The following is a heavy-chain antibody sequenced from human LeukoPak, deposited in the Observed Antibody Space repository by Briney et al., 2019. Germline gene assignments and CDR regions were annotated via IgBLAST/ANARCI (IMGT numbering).Heavy chain of an antibody. CDR1: GYRFTSSW. CDR2: LYPGGSDI. V-gene: IGHV5-51*01. CDR3: AKLMGGTAMDV. Sequence: GESLKISCTCAGYRFTSSWIGWVGQMPGQGLEWMGILYPGGSDIRYSTSFQGRVTISVDKTITTAYLQWRSLKASDSATYYCAKLMGGTAMDVWGQGTTVIVSS. D-gene: IGHD2-8*01. J-gene: IGHJ6*02.